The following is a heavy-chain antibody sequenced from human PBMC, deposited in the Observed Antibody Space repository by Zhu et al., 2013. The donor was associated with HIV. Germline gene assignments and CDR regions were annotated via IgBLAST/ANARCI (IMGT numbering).Heavy chain of an antibody. CDR3: ARTELDYSYDSSGFAFDV. CDR2: IYYTGRN. J-gene: IGHJ3*01. CDR1: GGSMSGYY. V-gene: IGHV4-59*01. Sequence: VQLQESGPGLVKPSETLSLTCTVSGGSMSGYYWSWIRQPPGKGLEWIGYIYYTGRNNYNPSLQSRVTISVDTSRTQLSLKLRSVTAADTAVYYCARTELDYSYDSSGFAFDVWGQGTMVTVSS. D-gene: IGHD3-22*01.